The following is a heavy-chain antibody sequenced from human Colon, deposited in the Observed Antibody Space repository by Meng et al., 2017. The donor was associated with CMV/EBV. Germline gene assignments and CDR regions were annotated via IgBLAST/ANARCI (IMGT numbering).Heavy chain of an antibody. CDR1: NGSFSAYY. CDR3: ARDWSSNCYFEY. J-gene: IGHJ4*02. CDR2: INHRGNT. V-gene: IGHV4-34*01. Sequence: GSLRLSCAVYNGSFSAYYWSWIRQAPGKGLEWIGEINHRGNTYFNPSFESRVLISIDTSKNQFSLKLSSVTAADTAMYYCARDWSSNCYFEYWGQGILVTVSS. D-gene: IGHD6-13*01.